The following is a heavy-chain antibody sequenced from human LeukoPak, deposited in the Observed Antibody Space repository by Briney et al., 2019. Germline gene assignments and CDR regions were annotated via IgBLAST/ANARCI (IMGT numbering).Heavy chain of an antibody. CDR3: ARVPLGSQIDSSGYYSPDY. J-gene: IGHJ4*02. V-gene: IGHV1-69*13. Sequence: SVKVSCKASGGTFSSYAISWVRQAPGQGPEWMGGIIPIFGTANYAQKFQGRVTITADESTSTAYMELSSLRSEDTAVYYCARVPLGSQIDSSGYYSPDYWGQGTLVTVSS. D-gene: IGHD3-22*01. CDR1: GGTFSSYA. CDR2: IIPIFGTA.